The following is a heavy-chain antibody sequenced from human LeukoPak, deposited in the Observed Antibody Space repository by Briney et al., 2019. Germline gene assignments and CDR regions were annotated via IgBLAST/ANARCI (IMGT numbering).Heavy chain of an antibody. CDR3: ARGGAGPLRD. J-gene: IGHJ4*02. V-gene: IGHV4-59*02. Sequence: SETLSLTCTVSSASVGSYYWSWVRQPPGGGLEWIGYISNSGSPSYNPSFKSRVTFSADTSKNHLPLKLNSVTPADTAVYFCARGGAGPLRDWGQGTLVTVSS. CDR1: SASVGSYY. D-gene: IGHD3-16*01. CDR2: ISNSGSP.